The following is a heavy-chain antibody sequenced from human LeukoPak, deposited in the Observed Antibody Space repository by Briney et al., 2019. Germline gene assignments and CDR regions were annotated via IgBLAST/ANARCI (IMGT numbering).Heavy chain of an antibody. D-gene: IGHD3-10*01. V-gene: IGHV3-48*02. CDR2: ISSRSSSI. Sequence: GGSLRLSCVVSGFTFSNYSMNWVRQAPGKGLEWVSYISSRSSSIYYLNSVKGRFTISRDNAKNSLYLQMNSLRDEDTAVYYCARVIRRFGEFSSDYWGQGTLVTVSS. CDR3: ARVIRRFGEFSSDY. CDR1: GFTFSNYS. J-gene: IGHJ4*02.